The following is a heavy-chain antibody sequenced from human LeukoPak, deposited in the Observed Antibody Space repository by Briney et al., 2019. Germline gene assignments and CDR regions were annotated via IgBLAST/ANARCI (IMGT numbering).Heavy chain of an antibody. CDR2: IYHSGST. V-gene: IGHV4-38-2*02. CDR3: ARIMWLAYYYFDY. CDR1: GYSISSGYY. J-gene: IGHJ4*02. D-gene: IGHD6-19*01. Sequence: SETLSLTCTVSGYSISSGYYWGWIRQPPGKGLEWIGSIYHSGSTYYNPSLKSRVTISVDTSKNQFSLKLNSLTAADTAVYYCARIMWLAYYYFDYWGQGTLVAVSS.